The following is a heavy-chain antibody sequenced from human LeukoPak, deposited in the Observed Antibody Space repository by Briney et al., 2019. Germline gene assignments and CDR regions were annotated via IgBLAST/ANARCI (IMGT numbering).Heavy chain of an antibody. J-gene: IGHJ4*02. V-gene: IGHV3-53*01. CDR1: GFTVSSNY. CDR3: VRGGYSGSGALDY. D-gene: IGHD3-10*01. Sequence: GGSLRLSCAASGFTVSSNYMSWVRQAPGKGLEWVSVIYSGGSTYYADSVKGRFTISRDNSKNTVYLQMNSLRGEDTAVYYCVRGGYSGSGALDYWGQGTLVTVSS. CDR2: IYSGGST.